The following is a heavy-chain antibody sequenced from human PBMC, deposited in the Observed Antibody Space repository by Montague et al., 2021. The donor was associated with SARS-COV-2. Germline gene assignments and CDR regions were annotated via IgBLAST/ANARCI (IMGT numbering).Heavy chain of an antibody. V-gene: IGHV4-59*01. CDR2: IYYSGSN. CDR1: GASISGYY. Sequence: SETLSLTCTVSGASISGYYWSWIRQSPGTGLEWIGYIYYSGSNKYNTFLESGVPVSVARSKNQVSLKLSSVTLADTAVTYCAGPVRSCSNGVCRTYYDYAMDVWGQGTTVTVSS. CDR3: AGPVRSCSNGVCRTYYDYAMDV. D-gene: IGHD2-8*01. J-gene: IGHJ6*02.